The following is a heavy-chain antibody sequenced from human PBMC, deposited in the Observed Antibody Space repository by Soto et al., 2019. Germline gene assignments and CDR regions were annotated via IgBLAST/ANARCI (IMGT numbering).Heavy chain of an antibody. J-gene: IGHJ6*02. CDR3: AATGGHYFGLDV. Sequence: QAQLVQSGSEVKRPGASVKVSCRCSDNTFTYCGINWVRQAPGQGLEWLGWISGYNANTKDAQKFQDRVTMTADTSTRTAYLEVRSLTSDDSGIYFCAATGGHYFGLDVWGQGTTVTVSS. V-gene: IGHV1-18*01. CDR1: DNTFTYCG. D-gene: IGHD2-8*02. CDR2: ISGYNANT.